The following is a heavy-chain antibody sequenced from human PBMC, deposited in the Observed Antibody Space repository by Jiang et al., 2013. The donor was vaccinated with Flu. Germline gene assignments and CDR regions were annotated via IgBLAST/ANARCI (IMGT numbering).Heavy chain of an antibody. D-gene: IGHD5-24*01. V-gene: IGHV1-46*01. CDR1: GYTFTSYY. CDR2: INPSGGST. J-gene: IGHJ6*02. CDR3: ARERGDGYNYGGYYYYYGMDV. Sequence: SVKVSCKASGYTFTSYYMHWVRQAPGQGLEWMGIINPSGGSTSYAQKFQGRVTMTRDTSTSTVYMELSSLRSEDTAVYYCARERGDGYNYGGYYYYYGMDVWGQGTTVTVSS.